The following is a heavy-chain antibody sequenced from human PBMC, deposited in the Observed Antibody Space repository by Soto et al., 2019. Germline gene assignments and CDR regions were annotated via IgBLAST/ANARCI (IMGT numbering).Heavy chain of an antibody. V-gene: IGHV2-5*02. D-gene: IGHD2-21*02. CDR1: AFSLSTGGVG. J-gene: IGHJ6*02. CDR2: IYWDAAK. CDR3: IQSRCGGDCLQSYASYYYYGMDV. Sequence: QITLKESGPTLVKPTQTLTLTCTFSAFSLSTGGVGVGWIRQPPGKALEWLALIYWDAAKSYSPSLRSRLTITKDTSKNQVVLTMTNMDPVDTATYYCIQSRCGGDCLQSYASYYYYGMDVWGQGTTVTVSS.